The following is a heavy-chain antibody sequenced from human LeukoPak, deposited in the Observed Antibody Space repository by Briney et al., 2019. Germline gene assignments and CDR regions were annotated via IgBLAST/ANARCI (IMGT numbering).Heavy chain of an antibody. V-gene: IGHV3-23*01. D-gene: IGHD4-17*01. CDR2: ISGSGGST. J-gene: IGHJ1*01. CDR3: AKEIYGDSTGGRFQH. Sequence: GGSLRLSCAASGFTFTSYAMSWVRQVSGKGLEWVSVISGSGGSTYYADSVKGRFTVSRDNSKNTLYLQMKSLRAEDTAIYYCAKEIYGDSTGGRFQHWGQGTLVTVSS. CDR1: GFTFTSYA.